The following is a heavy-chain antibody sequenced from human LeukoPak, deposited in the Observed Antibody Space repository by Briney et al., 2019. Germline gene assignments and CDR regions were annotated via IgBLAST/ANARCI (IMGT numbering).Heavy chain of an antibody. J-gene: IGHJ4*02. CDR1: GGTFSSYA. CDR3: HEASGGYNYSDY. D-gene: IGHD5-24*01. Sequence: ASVKVSCKASGGTFSSYAISWVRQAPGQGLEWMGGIIPIFGTANYAQKFQGRVTITTDESTSTAYMELSSLRSEDTAVYYCHEASGGYNYSDYWGQGTLVTVSP. V-gene: IGHV1-69*05. CDR2: IIPIFGTA.